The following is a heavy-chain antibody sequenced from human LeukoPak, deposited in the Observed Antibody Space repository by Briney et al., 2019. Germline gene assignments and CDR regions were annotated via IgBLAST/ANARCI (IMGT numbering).Heavy chain of an antibody. J-gene: IGHJ4*02. CDR1: GVSMSIYY. D-gene: IGHD5-24*01. CDR3: ARGARAGYNLEPFDY. Sequence: PAETLSLTCTVSGVSMSIYYWSWIRQPPGQGLEWIAYIYYSESTKYNPSLKSRVTISVDTSKSQFSLKLSSVTAADTAVYYCARGARAGYNLEPFDYWGQGTLVTVCS. V-gene: IGHV4-59*08. CDR2: IYYSEST.